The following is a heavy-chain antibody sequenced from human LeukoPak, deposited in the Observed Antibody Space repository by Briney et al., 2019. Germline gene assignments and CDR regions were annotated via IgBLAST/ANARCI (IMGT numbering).Heavy chain of an antibody. V-gene: IGHV3-23*01. CDR2: ITSGRCT. CDR3: AKDYPECTGNTCSGEAFLDY. D-gene: IGHD2-8*02. CDR1: RFTFSNYA. J-gene: IGHJ4*02. Sequence: GGSLRLSCAASRFTFSNYAMSWVRQAAGKGLEWVSGITSGRCTFYSASVKRRFTIPRDNSKNTVYMQMNSLRAEDRAVYYCAKDYPECTGNTCSGEAFLDYWGQGALVTVSS.